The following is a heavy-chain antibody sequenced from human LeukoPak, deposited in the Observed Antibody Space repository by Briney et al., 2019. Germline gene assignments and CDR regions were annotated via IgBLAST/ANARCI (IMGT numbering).Heavy chain of an antibody. D-gene: IGHD5-12*01. CDR2: ISGGAGST. CDR1: GFTFSGYG. CDR3: TQRGNSPYDDC. V-gene: IGHV3-23*01. J-gene: IGHJ4*02. Sequence: GGSLRLSCAASGFTFSGYGMSWVRQAPGKGLEWVSGISGGAGSTYYADSVKGRFTISRDNSKNTLYLQMNSLRAEDTAVYYCTQRGNSPYDDCWGQGTQVTVSS.